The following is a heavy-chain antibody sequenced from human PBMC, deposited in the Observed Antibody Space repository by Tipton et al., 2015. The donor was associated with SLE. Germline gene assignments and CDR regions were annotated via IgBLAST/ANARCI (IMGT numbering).Heavy chain of an antibody. D-gene: IGHD4-17*01. CDR2: ISDSEIT. V-gene: IGHV4-38-2*01. Sequence: TLSLTCDVSGYSISSAYYWGWIRQPPGKGLEWIGEISDSEITDYNPSLKSRVNISADTSKNQFSLRLTSVTAADTAVYYCVRGLGEIDYGDYGDLWGQGTLVTVSS. J-gene: IGHJ5*02. CDR1: GYSISSAYY. CDR3: VRGLGEIDYGDYGDL.